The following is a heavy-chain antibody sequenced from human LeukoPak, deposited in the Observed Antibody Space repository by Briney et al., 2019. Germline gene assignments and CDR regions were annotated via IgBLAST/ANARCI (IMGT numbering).Heavy chain of an antibody. Sequence: SETLSLTCTVSGGSLSCYYWGWIRQPPGKGLEGIGYIYYSGSTTYNTSLKSRITLSLDTSKSQFSLKLSSVAAADTAVYYCARLRAYSVTWYLDFGGQRTRVSVFS. D-gene: IGHD6-13*01. V-gene: IGHV4-59*01. J-gene: IGHJ4*02. CDR1: GGSLSCYY. CDR2: IYYSGST. CDR3: ARLRAYSVTWYLDF.